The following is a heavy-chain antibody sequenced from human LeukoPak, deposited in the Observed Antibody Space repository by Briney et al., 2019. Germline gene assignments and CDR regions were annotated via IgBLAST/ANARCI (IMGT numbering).Heavy chain of an antibody. CDR3: TSYSGLDN. J-gene: IGHJ4*02. D-gene: IGHD5-12*01. CDR2: ISSSSSI. Sequence: GESLRLSCAASGFTFSSYSMNWVRQAPGKGLEWVSSISSSSSIYYADSVKGRLTIYRDNAKNSLYLQMNSLRAEDTAVYYCTSYSGLDNWGQGTLVTVSS. V-gene: IGHV3-21*01. CDR1: GFTFSSYS.